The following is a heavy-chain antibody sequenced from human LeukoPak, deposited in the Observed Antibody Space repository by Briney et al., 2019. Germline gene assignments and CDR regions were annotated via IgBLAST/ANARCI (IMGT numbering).Heavy chain of an antibody. V-gene: IGHV4-39*01. CDR3: ARASFNVVFGNWFDP. CDR1: SGSIGSSSNY. CDR2: VYYSGST. J-gene: IGHJ5*02. Sequence: SETLSLTCTVSSGSIGSSSNYWGWIRQAPGKGLGWIGNVYYSGSTFYNPSLKSRVTISVDTSKNQFSLKLRSVTAADTAIYYCARASFNVVFGNWFDPWGQGTLVTVSS. D-gene: IGHD2-8*01.